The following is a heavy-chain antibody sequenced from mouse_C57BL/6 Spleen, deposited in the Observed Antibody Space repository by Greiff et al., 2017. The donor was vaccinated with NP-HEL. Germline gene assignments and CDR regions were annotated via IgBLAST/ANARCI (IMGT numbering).Heavy chain of an antibody. Sequence: ESGPGLVKPSQSLSLTCSVTGYSITSGYYWNWIRQFPGNKREWMGYISYDGSNNYNPSLKNRIPITRDTSKNQFFLKLNSVTTEDTATYYCARVGTGYFDVWGTGTTVTVSS. V-gene: IGHV3-6*01. CDR1: GYSITSGYY. CDR2: ISYDGSN. D-gene: IGHD3-3*01. J-gene: IGHJ1*03. CDR3: ARVGTGYFDV.